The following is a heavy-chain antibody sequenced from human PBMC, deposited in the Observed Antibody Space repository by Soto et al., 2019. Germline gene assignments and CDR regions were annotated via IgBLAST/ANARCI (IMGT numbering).Heavy chain of an antibody. Sequence: QVQLQESGPGLVKPSQSLSLTCTVSGDSINSDVDYWGWTRQRPGKGLEWLGYIYYSGSTKYPPALNDSPAPKTRIKMSVDTSKSRCSLMLTSVTAADTAVYYCAWMWDYWSPGTLVTVPS. V-gene: IGHV4-31*03. CDR2: IYYSGSTKYPPAL. CDR1: GDSINSDVDY. D-gene: IGHD2-2*03. J-gene: IGHJ4*02. CDR3: AWMWDY.